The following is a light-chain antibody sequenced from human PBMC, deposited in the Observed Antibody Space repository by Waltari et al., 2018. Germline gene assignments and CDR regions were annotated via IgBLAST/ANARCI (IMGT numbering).Light chain of an antibody. CDR1: EDIKNY. J-gene: IGKJ2*01. CDR3: HQSKSLPYT. CDR2: DAS. Sequence: DIQMTQSPSSLSASVGDRFTITCQASEDIKNYLNWYQQKPGRAPILLIYDASSLETWVPRRFSAGGYGTDFTLTISSLQAEDIGTYFCHQSKSLPYTFGQGTKVEIK. V-gene: IGKV1-33*01.